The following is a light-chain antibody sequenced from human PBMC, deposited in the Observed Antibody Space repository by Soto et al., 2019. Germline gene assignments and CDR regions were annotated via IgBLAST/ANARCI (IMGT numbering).Light chain of an antibody. V-gene: IGLV2-8*01. CDR2: EVT. CDR3: SSYADGHFYV. CDR1: SSDVGGHNH. Sequence: QSALAQPPSASGSPGQSVTISCTGTSSDVGGHNHVSWYQQHPGKAPKLIIYEVTQRPSGVPGRFSASKSGNTASLTVSGLQAEDEADYYCSSYADGHFYVFGTGTKLTVL. J-gene: IGLJ1*01.